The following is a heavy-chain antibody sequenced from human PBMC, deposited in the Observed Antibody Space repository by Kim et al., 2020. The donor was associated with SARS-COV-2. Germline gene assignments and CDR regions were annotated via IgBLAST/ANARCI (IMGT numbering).Heavy chain of an antibody. Sequence: KCQGRVTMTRNTSISTAYMELSSLRSEDTAVYYCAHTRGIAVAGTYYFDYWGQGTLVTVSS. J-gene: IGHJ4*02. V-gene: IGHV1-8*01. CDR3: AHTRGIAVAGTYYFDY. D-gene: IGHD6-19*01.